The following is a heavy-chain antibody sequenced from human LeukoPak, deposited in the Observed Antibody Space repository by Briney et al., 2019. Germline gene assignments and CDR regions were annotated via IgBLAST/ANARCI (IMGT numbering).Heavy chain of an antibody. J-gene: IGHJ6*02. D-gene: IGHD5-18*01. CDR3: ARAIVDTAMEHGMDV. CDR1: GYTCINYI. CDR2: INTDTGNP. Sequence: ASVKVSCKASGYTCINYIMNWVRQAPGQGLEWMGWINTDTGNPTYAQGFTGRFVFSLDTSVSTAHLQISSLKAEDTAVYYCARAIVDTAMEHGMDVWGQGTTVTVSS. V-gene: IGHV7-4-1*02.